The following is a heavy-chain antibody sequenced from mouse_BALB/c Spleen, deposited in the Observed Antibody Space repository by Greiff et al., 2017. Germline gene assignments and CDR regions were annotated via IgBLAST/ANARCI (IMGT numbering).Heavy chain of an antibody. CDR3: AAFYDYFAY. CDR1: GYTFTDYW. J-gene: IGHJ3*01. CDR2: IDTSDSYT. D-gene: IGHD2-4*01. Sequence: QVQLQQPGAELVMPGASVKMSCKASGYTFTDYWMHWVKQRPGQGLEWIGAIDTSDSYTSYNQKFKGKATLTVDESSSTAYMQLSSLTSEDSAVYYCAAFYDYFAYWGQGTLVTVSA. V-gene: IGHV1-69*01.